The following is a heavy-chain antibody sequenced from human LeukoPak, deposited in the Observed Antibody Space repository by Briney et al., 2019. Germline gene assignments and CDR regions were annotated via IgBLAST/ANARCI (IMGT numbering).Heavy chain of an antibody. J-gene: IGHJ4*02. CDR1: GFTFSTYW. CDR2: VKGDDSAR. CDR3: ARDVVGSLDY. D-gene: IGHD1-26*01. V-gene: IGHV3-7*01. Sequence: GGSLRLSCAASGFTFSTYWMAWVRQAPGKGLEWVANVKGDDSARHQADSVKGRFTISRDNAQNSVYLQMSSLRGEDTAIYYCARDVVGSLDYWGQGTLVTVSS.